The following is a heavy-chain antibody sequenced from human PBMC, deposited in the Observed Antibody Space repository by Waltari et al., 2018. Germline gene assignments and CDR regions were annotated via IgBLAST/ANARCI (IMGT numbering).Heavy chain of an antibody. CDR3: GNIGAFDI. V-gene: IGHV3-53*01. Sequence: EVQLVESGGGLIQPGGSLRISCAASGWTVSNNYITWVRQAPGKGLGWVSVIYSGGGTYYADSVRGRFTISRDKVKNTVYLQMNSLRAEDTAVYYCGNIGAFDIWGQGTMVTVSS. CDR1: GWTVSNNY. D-gene: IGHD5-12*01. J-gene: IGHJ3*02. CDR2: IYSGGGT.